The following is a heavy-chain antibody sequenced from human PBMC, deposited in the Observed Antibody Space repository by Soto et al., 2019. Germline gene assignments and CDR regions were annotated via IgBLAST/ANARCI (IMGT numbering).Heavy chain of an antibody. CDR2: SGNRANSDTI. CDR1: GFTFSDHY. J-gene: IGHJ3*02. V-gene: IGHV3-72*01. D-gene: IGHD1-26*01. CDR3: TRGYSGVDIYAFDI. Sequence: GGSLRLSCVGSGFTFSDHYMDWVRQAPGRGLEWVGRSGNRANSDTIEYASSVKGRFTISRDDSRSSMYLQMNSLRTDDTATYYCTRGYSGVDIYAFDIWGQGTLVT.